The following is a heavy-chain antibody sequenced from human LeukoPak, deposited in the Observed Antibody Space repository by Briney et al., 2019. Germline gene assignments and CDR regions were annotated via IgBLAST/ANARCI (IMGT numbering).Heavy chain of an antibody. D-gene: IGHD3-16*02. CDR1: GYSISNGYY. CDR2: VSHRGST. CDR3: ARHVNYRRWFDP. V-gene: IGHV4-38-2*02. Sequence: SETLSLTCTVSGYSISNGYYWGWIRQSPGKGLEWVGSVSHRGSTYYNPSLRSRVTISVDTSKNQFSLKLSSVTAADTAVYYCARHVNYRRWFDPWGQGTLVTVSS. J-gene: IGHJ5*02.